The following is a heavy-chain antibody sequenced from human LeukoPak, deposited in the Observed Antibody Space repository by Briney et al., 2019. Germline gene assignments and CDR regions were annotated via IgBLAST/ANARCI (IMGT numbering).Heavy chain of an antibody. Sequence: SVKVSCKASGFTFTSRSAVQWVRQARGQRLEWIGWIVVGSDNTNYAQEFQERVIITRDMSASTAYMELSSLRSEDTAVYYCAAPYSSTWFDSWGQGTLVTVSS. CDR2: IVVGSDNT. CDR3: AAPYSSTWFDS. D-gene: IGHD6-13*01. CDR1: GFTFTSRSA. J-gene: IGHJ5*01. V-gene: IGHV1-58*01.